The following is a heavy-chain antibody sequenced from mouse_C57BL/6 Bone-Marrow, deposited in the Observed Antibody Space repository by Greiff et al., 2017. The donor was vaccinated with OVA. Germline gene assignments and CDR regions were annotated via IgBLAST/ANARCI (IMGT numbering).Heavy chain of an antibody. Sequence: EVKVVESGPELVKPGASVKISCKASGYSFTDYNMNWVKQSNGKSLEWIGVINPNYGTTSYNQKFKGKATLTVDQSSSTAYMHRNCLTSEDAAGYYCAGWSYFDYWGQGTTLTVSS. D-gene: IGHD2-3*01. CDR3: AGWSYFDY. CDR2: INPNYGTT. V-gene: IGHV1-39*01. J-gene: IGHJ2*01. CDR1: GYSFTDYN.